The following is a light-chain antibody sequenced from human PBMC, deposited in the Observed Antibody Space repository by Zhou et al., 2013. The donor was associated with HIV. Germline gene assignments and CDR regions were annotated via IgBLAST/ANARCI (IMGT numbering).Light chain of an antibody. J-gene: IGKJ5*01. CDR2: GAT. V-gene: IGKV3-20*01. CDR1: QSVSSNY. Sequence: EIVLTQSPGTLSLSPGERATLSCRASQSVSSNYLAWYQHKPGQAPRLLIYGATSRATGLPDRFSGSGSGTDFTLTIRRLEPEDFAVYYCHHYGSSPPVTFGQGTRLEIK. CDR3: HHYGSSPPVT.